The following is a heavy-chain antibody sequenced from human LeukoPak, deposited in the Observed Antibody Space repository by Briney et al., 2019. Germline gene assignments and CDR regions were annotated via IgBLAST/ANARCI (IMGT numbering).Heavy chain of an antibody. Sequence: GGSLRLSCAASGLTFSNAWMSWVRQAPGKGLEWVGSIKRKSDGGKTDYDEPVKGRFTISRDDSKNTLYLQMNSLKSEDTAVYYCTTELDIRPNHYWGQGTLVTVSS. CDR2: IKRKSDGGKT. CDR1: GLTFSNAW. CDR3: TTELDIRPNHY. V-gene: IGHV3-15*01. D-gene: IGHD3-22*01. J-gene: IGHJ4*02.